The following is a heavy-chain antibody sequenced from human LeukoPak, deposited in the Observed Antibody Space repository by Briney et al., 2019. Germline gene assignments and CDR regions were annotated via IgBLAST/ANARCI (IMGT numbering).Heavy chain of an antibody. CDR3: ARIPSSRQLLHFDY. Sequence: GGSLRLSCAASGFTLSSYVMSWVRQAPGKGLEWVSTISGDNGRTYYTDSVKGHFTISTDNSKNTLYLQMNSLRAEDTAVYYCARIPSSRQLLHFDYWGQGTLVTVSS. CDR1: GFTLSSYV. D-gene: IGHD6-13*01. V-gene: IGHV3-23*01. J-gene: IGHJ4*02. CDR2: ISGDNGRT.